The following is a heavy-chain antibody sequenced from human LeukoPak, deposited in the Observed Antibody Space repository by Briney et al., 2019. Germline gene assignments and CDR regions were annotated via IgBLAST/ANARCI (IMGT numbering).Heavy chain of an antibody. D-gene: IGHD3-16*01. CDR1: GYTFTSYD. Sequence: GASVKVSCKASGYTFTSYDINWVRQASGQGLEWMGWMNPTSGNTGYAQKLQGRVTMTTDTSTSTAYMELSRLRSDDTAVYYCARVRYRLAETYIDYWGQGTLVTVSS. CDR2: MNPTSGNT. CDR3: ARVRYRLAETYIDY. V-gene: IGHV1-8*01. J-gene: IGHJ4*02.